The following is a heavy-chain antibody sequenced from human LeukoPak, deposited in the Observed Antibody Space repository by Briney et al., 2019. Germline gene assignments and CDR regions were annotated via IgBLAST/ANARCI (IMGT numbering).Heavy chain of an antibody. CDR2: IKQDGSEK. CDR1: GFIFSSYW. D-gene: IGHD6-13*01. V-gene: IGHV3-7*01. J-gene: IGHJ6*03. CDR3: ARDIEYSSSWYGLESDYYYMDV. Sequence: GGSLRLSCAASGFIFSSYWMSWVRQAPGKGLEWVANIKQDGSEKYYVDSVKGRFTISRDNAKNSLYLQMNSLRAEDTAVYYCARDIEYSSSWYGLESDYYYMDVWGKGTTVTISS.